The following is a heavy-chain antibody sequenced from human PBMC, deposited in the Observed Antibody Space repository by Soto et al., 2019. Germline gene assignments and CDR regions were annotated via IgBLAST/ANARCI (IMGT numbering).Heavy chain of an antibody. CDR3: AKDRYYYDSSGYYYVWYAFDI. CDR2: ISGSGGST. V-gene: IGHV3-23*01. Sequence: GGTLRLSCAASGFTFSSYAMSWVRQAPGKGLEWVSAISGSGGSTYYADSVKGRFTISRDNSKNTLYLQMNSLRAEDTAVYYCAKDRYYYDSSGYYYVWYAFDIWGQGTMVTVSS. J-gene: IGHJ3*02. CDR1: GFTFSSYA. D-gene: IGHD3-22*01.